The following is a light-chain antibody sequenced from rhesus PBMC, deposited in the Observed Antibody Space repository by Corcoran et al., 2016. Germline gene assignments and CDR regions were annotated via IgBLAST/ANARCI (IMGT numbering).Light chain of an antibody. Sequence: GDRVTITCQASQGTSNWLAWYQQKPWKATKFLIYGASSLQRGVPSRFSGSGYGTEFTYTISSLQPEDFATYYCQQHNSNPWTFGQGTKVEIK. J-gene: IGKJ1*01. V-gene: IGKV1-33*02. CDR3: QQHNSNPWT. CDR1: QGTSNW. CDR2: GAS.